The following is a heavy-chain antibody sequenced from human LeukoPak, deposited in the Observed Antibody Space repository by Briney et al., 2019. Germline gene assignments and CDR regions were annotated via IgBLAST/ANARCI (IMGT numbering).Heavy chain of an antibody. J-gene: IGHJ4*02. Sequence: ASVKVSCEASGYTLTAYTISWVRQAPGQGLEWMGWISGYNGNTNYAQKVQGRVTMTTDTSTSTAYMELRSLRSDDTAVYYCARSPARGYDILTGYNDYWGQGTLVTVSS. V-gene: IGHV1-18*01. CDR2: ISGYNGNT. D-gene: IGHD3-9*01. CDR1: GYTLTAYT. CDR3: ARSPARGYDILTGYNDY.